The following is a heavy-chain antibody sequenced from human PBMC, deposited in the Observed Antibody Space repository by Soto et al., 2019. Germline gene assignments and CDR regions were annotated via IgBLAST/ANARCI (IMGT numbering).Heavy chain of an antibody. Sequence: EVQLVESGGGLVQPGGSLKLSCAASGFTFSGSAMHWVRQASGKGLEWVGRIRSKANSYATAYAASVKGRFTISRDDSKNTAYLQMNSLKTEDTAVYYCTRLTTVTTGYWGQGTLVTVSS. CDR2: IRSKANSYAT. D-gene: IGHD4-17*01. V-gene: IGHV3-73*02. J-gene: IGHJ4*02. CDR3: TRLTTVTTGY. CDR1: GFTFSGSA.